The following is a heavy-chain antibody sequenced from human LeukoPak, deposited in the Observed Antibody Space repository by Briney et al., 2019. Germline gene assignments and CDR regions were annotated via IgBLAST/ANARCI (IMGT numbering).Heavy chain of an antibody. V-gene: IGHV3-13*04. CDR3: VRAGNAVLGYSGMDV. CDR2: LGSAGDT. J-gene: IGHJ6*02. Sequence: GGSLRLSCAACVFTLSRYDMHCVRDSAGRGLEWVSGLGSAGDTVYPASVKGRFTISREHAKKSLYLQMNSLRAGDTAVYYCVRAGNAVLGYSGMDVWGQGATVTVSS. CDR1: VFTLSRYD. D-gene: IGHD2-2*01.